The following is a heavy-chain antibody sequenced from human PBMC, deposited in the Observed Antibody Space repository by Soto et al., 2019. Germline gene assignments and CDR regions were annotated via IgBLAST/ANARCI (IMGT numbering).Heavy chain of an antibody. CDR1: GGSISSGDYY. J-gene: IGHJ4*02. Sequence: PSETLSLTCTVSGGSISSGDYYWSWIRQPPGKGLEWIGYIYYSGSTYYNPSLKSRVTISVDTSKNQFSLKLSSVTAADTAVYYCATSGIVDTVNGVGSVYFDYSGQGTLVTVSS. V-gene: IGHV4-30-4*01. CDR3: ATSGIVDTVNGVGSVYFDY. D-gene: IGHD3-22*01. CDR2: IYYSGST.